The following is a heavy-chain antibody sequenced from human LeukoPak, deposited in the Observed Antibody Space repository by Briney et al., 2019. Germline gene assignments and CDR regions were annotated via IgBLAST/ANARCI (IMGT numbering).Heavy chain of an antibody. Sequence: GGSLRLSCAASGFTFSSYGMHWVRQAPGKGLEWVAFIRYDGSNKYYADSVKGRFTISRDNSKNTLYLQMNSLRAEDTAVYYCAKLGGNEIYPDAFDIWGQGTMVTVSS. CDR2: IRYDGSNK. CDR1: GFTFSSYG. V-gene: IGHV3-30*02. D-gene: IGHD1-26*01. J-gene: IGHJ3*02. CDR3: AKLGGNEIYPDAFDI.